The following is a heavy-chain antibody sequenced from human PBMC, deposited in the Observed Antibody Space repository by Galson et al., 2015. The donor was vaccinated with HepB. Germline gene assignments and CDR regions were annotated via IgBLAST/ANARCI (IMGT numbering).Heavy chain of an antibody. CDR2: ISAGGDTT. D-gene: IGHD1-1*01. J-gene: IGHJ6*02. CDR1: GFTFSNYA. Sequence: SLRLSCAASGFTFSNYAMTWVRQAPGKGLEWVSSISAGGDTTYYADSVKGRFTISRDNAKKMLSLRTNSLRAEDTAVYYCAKGDVLGSAARNDGMDVWGQGTTVTVSS. V-gene: IGHV3-23*01. CDR3: AKGDVLGSAARNDGMDV.